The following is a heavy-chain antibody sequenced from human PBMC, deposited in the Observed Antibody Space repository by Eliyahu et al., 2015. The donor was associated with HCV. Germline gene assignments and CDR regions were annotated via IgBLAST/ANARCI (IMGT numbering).Heavy chain of an antibody. J-gene: IGHJ6*03. V-gene: IGHV4-30-2*01. CDR1: GGSISSGGYS. Sequence: QLQLQESGSGLVKPSQTLSLTCAVSGGSISSGGYSWCWIRQPPGKGLEWIGYISHSGSTYYDPSLKSRVTISVDRSKNQFSLKLSSVTAADTAVYYCARGYSDSHLGYYYYYMDVWGKGTTVTVSS. D-gene: IGHD4-17*01. CDR3: ARGYSDSHLGYYYYYMDV. CDR2: ISHSGST.